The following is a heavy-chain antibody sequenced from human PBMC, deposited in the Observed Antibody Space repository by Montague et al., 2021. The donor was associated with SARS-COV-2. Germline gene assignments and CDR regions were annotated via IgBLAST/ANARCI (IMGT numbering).Heavy chain of an antibody. CDR2: IYWDDDK. J-gene: IGHJ4*02. V-gene: IGHV2-5*02. CDR3: THRQGLGELFDY. Sequence: PALVKPTQTLTLTCTFSGSSLTSTAVGVGWIRQSPGKALEWLALIYWDDDKRYSPSLKSRLTISKDTSRNQVVLTMANMDPEDTATYYCTHRQGLGELFDYWGQGTLVTVSS. CDR1: GSSLTSTAVG. D-gene: IGHD3-10*01.